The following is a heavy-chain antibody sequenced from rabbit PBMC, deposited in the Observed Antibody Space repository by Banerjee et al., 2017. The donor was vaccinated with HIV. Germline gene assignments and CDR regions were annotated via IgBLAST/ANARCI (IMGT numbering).Heavy chain of an antibody. CDR3: AKDLPSSGYELNL. D-gene: IGHD4-1*01. Sequence: QEQLEESGGGLVKPEGSLTLTCTASGFSFSSNYYMCWVRQAPGKGLEWIACIYTSSGSTYYASWAKGRFTITKTSSTTVSLQMTSLTAADTATYFCAKDLPSSGYELNLWGPGTLVTVS. CDR1: GFSFSSNYY. J-gene: IGHJ4*01. CDR2: IYTSSGST. V-gene: IGHV1S45*01.